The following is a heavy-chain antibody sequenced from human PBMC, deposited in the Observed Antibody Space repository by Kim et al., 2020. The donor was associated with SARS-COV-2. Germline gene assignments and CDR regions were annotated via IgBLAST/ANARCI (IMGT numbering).Heavy chain of an antibody. D-gene: IGHD3-22*01. V-gene: IGHV4-39*01. CDR2: VHSSGNT. J-gene: IGHJ4*02. Sequence: SETLSLTCTVSGASISNSYYYWGWIRQPPGKGLEWIVNVHSSGNTYYNPSLRSRVTASIDTSKNQFSLNLNSVTAADTAIYYCARVTYYSDSSGYSDGTFHYFDYWCQGTLVTVSS. CDR1: GASISNSYYY. CDR3: ARVTYYSDSSGYSDGTFHYFDY.